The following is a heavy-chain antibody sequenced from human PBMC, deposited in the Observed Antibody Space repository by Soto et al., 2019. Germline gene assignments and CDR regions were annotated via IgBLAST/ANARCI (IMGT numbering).Heavy chain of an antibody. CDR3: ARVSGYTYPYYYGMDV. Sequence: EVQLVESGGGVVKPGGSLRLSCAASGFTFSSYSMNWVRQAPGKGLEWVSSISSSSSYIYYADSVKGRFTISRDNAKNSLYLQMNSLRAEDTAVYYCARVSGYTYPYYYGMDVWGQGTTVTVSS. V-gene: IGHV3-21*01. CDR1: GFTFSSYS. CDR2: ISSSSSYI. D-gene: IGHD3-10*01. J-gene: IGHJ6*02.